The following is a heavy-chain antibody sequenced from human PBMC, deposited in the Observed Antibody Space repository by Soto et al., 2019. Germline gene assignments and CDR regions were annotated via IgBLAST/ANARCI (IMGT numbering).Heavy chain of an antibody. CDR3: ARVGRYDYVWGSYRGANSYFEY. CDR2: IYHSGGT. D-gene: IGHD3-16*02. Sequence: QLQLQESGSGLVKPSQTLSLTCAVSGGSISSGGYSWSWIRQPPGKGLEWIGYIYHSGGTYYNPSLKSRVTISVDRSKNHFSLKLSSVTAADTAVYYCARVGRYDYVWGSYRGANSYFEYWGQGTLVTVSS. J-gene: IGHJ4*02. CDR1: GGSISSGGYS. V-gene: IGHV4-30-2*01.